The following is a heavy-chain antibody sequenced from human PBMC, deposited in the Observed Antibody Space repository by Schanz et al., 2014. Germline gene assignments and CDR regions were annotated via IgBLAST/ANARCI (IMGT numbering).Heavy chain of an antibody. J-gene: IGHJ4*02. CDR1: GGSFSGYY. CDR2: IKHGGST. V-gene: IGHV4-34*01. Sequence: QVQLQQWGAGLLKPSATLSLTCAVYGGSFSGYYWSWIRQPPGKGLEWIAEIKHGGSTNYNPSIKSRVTISVDTSKIQCSLKLRSVSAAGTAVYYCARAARRSRVVPLYFDYWGQGTLVAVSS. CDR3: ARAARRSRVVPLYFDY. D-gene: IGHD2-2*01.